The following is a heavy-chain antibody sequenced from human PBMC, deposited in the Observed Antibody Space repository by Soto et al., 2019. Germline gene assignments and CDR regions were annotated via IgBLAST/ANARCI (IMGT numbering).Heavy chain of an antibody. CDR3: AKDTGPN. CDR2: ISWNSNTI. CDR1: GFTFDNYA. Sequence: GGSLRLSCAASGFTFDNYAMHWVRQAPGKGLEWVSGISWNSNTIAYADSVKGRFTISRDNAKNSPYLQMNSLIAEDTAFYYCAKDTGPNWGQGTLVTVSS. V-gene: IGHV3-9*01. J-gene: IGHJ4*02.